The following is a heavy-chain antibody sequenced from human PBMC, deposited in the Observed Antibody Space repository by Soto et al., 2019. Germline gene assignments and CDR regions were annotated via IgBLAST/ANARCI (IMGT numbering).Heavy chain of an antibody. D-gene: IGHD3-3*01. J-gene: IGHJ6*02. CDR2: ISSSGSTI. Sequence: EVQLVESGGGLVQPGGSLRLSCAASGFTFSSYEMNWVRQAPGKGLEWVSYISSSGSTIYYADSVKGRFTISRDNAKNSLYLQMNSLRAEDTAVYYCARDFRNFWSGYYTLNYYYYGMDVWGQGTTVTVSS. CDR3: ARDFRNFWSGYYTLNYYYYGMDV. CDR1: GFTFSSYE. V-gene: IGHV3-48*03.